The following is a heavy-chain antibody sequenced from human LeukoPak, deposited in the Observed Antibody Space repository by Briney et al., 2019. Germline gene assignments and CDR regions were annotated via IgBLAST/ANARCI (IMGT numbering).Heavy chain of an antibody. CDR2: INPNSGGA. D-gene: IGHD6-19*01. J-gene: IGHJ5*02. CDR3: ARGGDYSSNWFDP. CDR1: GYTFTSYY. V-gene: IGHV1-2*02. Sequence: ASVKVSCKASGYTFTSYYMHWVRQAPGQGLEWTGWINPNSGGANYAQKFQGRVTMTRDTSISTAYMELSRLRSDDTAVYYCARGGDYSSNWFDPWGQGTLVTVSS.